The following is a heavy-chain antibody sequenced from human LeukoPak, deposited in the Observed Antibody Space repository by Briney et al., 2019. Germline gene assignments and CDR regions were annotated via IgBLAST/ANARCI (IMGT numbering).Heavy chain of an antibody. CDR1: RFTFSSYA. J-gene: IGHJ4*02. CDR2: ISYDGSNK. CDR3: ARERADYFDY. D-gene: IGHD6-19*01. Sequence: GGSLRLSCASSRFTFSSYAMHWVRQAPGKGLEWVAVISYDGSNKYYAVAVKGRLTISRDNSKNTLYLQMNSLRAEDTAVYYCARERADYFDYWGQGTLVTVSS. V-gene: IGHV3-30-3*01.